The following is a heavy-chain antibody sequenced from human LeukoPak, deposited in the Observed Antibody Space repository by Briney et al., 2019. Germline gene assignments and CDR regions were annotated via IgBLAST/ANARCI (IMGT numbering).Heavy chain of an antibody. Sequence: PGGSLRLSCAASGFTFSSYAMYWVRQAPGMGLEWVSIISDSGGSTQYADSVKGRFTISRDNSKNTMYLQMNSLRDEDTAVYYCAKGSATTVVTIDYWGQGTLVTVSS. CDR2: ISDSGGST. J-gene: IGHJ4*02. D-gene: IGHD4-23*01. V-gene: IGHV3-23*01. CDR1: GFTFSSYA. CDR3: AKGSATTVVTIDY.